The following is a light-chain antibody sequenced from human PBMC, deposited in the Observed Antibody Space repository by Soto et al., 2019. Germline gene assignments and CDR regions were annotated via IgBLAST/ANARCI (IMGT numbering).Light chain of an antibody. CDR2: GVS. CDR3: HHYLSSLWT. Sequence: EIVLTQSPGTLSLSPGERATLSCRASQSPSNNILAWFQQKAGQAPRLLIHGVSNRATGIPDRFIGSGSETDFTLTITKVAPEDSAVYYCHHYLSSLWTFGQGTKVEIK. CDR1: QSPSNNI. V-gene: IGKV3-20*01. J-gene: IGKJ1*01.